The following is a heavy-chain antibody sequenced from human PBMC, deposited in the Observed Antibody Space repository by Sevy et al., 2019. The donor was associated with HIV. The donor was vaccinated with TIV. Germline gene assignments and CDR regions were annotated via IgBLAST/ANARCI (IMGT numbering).Heavy chain of an antibody. J-gene: IGHJ6*02. CDR1: GGTFSSYA. D-gene: IGHD3-10*01. CDR3: ARAYYYGSGSYYNRQNYYYYGMDV. V-gene: IGHV1-69*13. Sequence: ASVKVSCKASGGTFSSYAISWVRQAPGQGLEWMGGIIPIFGTANYAQKFQGRVTITADESTSTAYMELSSLRSEDTAVYYCARAYYYGSGSYYNRQNYYYYGMDVWGQGTTVTVSS. CDR2: IIPIFGTA.